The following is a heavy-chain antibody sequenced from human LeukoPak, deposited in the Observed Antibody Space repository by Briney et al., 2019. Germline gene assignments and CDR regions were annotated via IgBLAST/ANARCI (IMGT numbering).Heavy chain of an antibody. CDR3: ARGSHGYYDSRDGFDM. J-gene: IGHJ3*02. Sequence: SETLSLTCAVYGGSFSGYYWSWIRQPPGKGLEWIGEINHSGSTNYDSPLKSRVTISVDTSKNQFSLKLTSVTAADTAVYYCARGSHGYYDSRDGFDMWGRGTMVTVSS. V-gene: IGHV4-34*01. CDR1: GGSFSGYY. CDR2: INHSGST. D-gene: IGHD3-22*01.